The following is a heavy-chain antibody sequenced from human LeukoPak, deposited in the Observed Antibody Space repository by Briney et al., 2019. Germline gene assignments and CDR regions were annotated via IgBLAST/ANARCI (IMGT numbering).Heavy chain of an antibody. CDR1: GFTFSDYY. D-gene: IGHD3-10*01. CDR3: ARSYYATRYFDY. J-gene: IGHJ4*02. Sequence: GGSLRLSCAASGFTFSDYYMSWIRQAPGKGLEWVSYISSSGSTIYYADSVKGRFTISRDNSKNTLYLQMNSLRAEDTAVYYCARSYYATRYFDYWGQGTLVTVSS. CDR2: ISSSGSTI. V-gene: IGHV3-11*04.